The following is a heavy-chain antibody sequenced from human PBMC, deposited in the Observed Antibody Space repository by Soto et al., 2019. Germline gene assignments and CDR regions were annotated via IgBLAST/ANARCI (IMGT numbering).Heavy chain of an antibody. J-gene: IGHJ4*02. CDR1: GYSFTSYW. V-gene: IGHV5-51*01. CDR3: ARSPTHSSSWPYFDN. CDR2: IYPGDSDT. Sequence: GESLKISCKGSGYSFTSYWIGWVRQMPGKGLEWMGIIYPGDSDTRYSPSFPGKVTISADKSISTAYLQWSSLKASDTAWYYCARSPTHSSSWPYFDNWGQGTLVTVSS. D-gene: IGHD6-13*01.